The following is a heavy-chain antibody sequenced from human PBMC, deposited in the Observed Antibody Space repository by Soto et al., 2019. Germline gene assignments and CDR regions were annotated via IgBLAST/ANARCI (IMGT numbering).Heavy chain of an antibody. D-gene: IGHD3-10*01. CDR3: AREGWFGERRGMDV. V-gene: IGHV4-61*01. Sequence: SETLSLTCTVSGGSVSSGSYYWCWIRQPPGKGLEWIGYIYYSGSTNYNPSLKSRVTISVDTSKNQFSLKLSSVTAADTAVYYCAREGWFGERRGMDVWGQGATVTVSS. J-gene: IGHJ6*02. CDR2: IYYSGST. CDR1: GGSVSSGSYY.